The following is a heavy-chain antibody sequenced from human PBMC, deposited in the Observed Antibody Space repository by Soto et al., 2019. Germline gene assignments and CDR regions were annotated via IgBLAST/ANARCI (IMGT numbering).Heavy chain of an antibody. Sequence: SETLSLTCAVSGGSISSYYWSWIRQPPGKGLEWIGYIFYSGSTNYNPSLKSRVTISVDTSKNQFSLKLSSVTAADTAVYYCARDGYYYDSSGYQRVYYFDYWGQGTLVTVSS. CDR3: ARDGYYYDSSGYQRVYYFDY. D-gene: IGHD3-22*01. CDR2: IFYSGST. CDR1: GGSISSYY. V-gene: IGHV4-59*01. J-gene: IGHJ4*02.